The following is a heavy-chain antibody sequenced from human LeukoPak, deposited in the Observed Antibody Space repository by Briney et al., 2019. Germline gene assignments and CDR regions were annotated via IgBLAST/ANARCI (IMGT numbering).Heavy chain of an antibody. CDR2: ISWNSGSI. D-gene: IGHD2-21*01. V-gene: IGHV3-9*01. J-gene: IGHJ6*02. CDR3: AKGVVELYYYYGMDV. Sequence: PGRSLRLPCAASGFTFDDYAMHWVRQAPGKGLEWVSGISWNSGSIGYADSVKGRFTISRDNAKNSLYLQMNSLRAEDTALYYCAKGVVELYYYYGMDVWGQGTTVTVSS. CDR1: GFTFDDYA.